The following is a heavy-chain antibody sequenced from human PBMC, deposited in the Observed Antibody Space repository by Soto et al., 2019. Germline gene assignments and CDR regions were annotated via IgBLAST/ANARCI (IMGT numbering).Heavy chain of an antibody. D-gene: IGHD2-15*01. Sequence: QVQLVQSGAEVRKPGSSVNVSCKASGGTFTSYAISWVRQAPGQGLEWMGGIIPIFGTANYAQKFQGRVTITAGEFTTTAYMELSSLTSEHTAVYYCARGFRFCNAYYYYYGMDVWGQGNTVTVPS. V-gene: IGHV1-69*01. CDR2: IIPIFGTA. J-gene: IGHJ6*02. CDR1: GGTFTSYA. CDR3: ARGFRFCNAYYYYYGMDV.